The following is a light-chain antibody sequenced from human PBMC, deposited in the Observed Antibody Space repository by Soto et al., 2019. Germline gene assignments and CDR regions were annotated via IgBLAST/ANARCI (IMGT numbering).Light chain of an antibody. CDR2: DTS. CDR3: QQYNTWRSIR. V-gene: IGKV3-15*01. Sequence: EIVMTQSPATLSVSPGERVTLSCRASQSVSNKLGWYQHKPGQAPRLLIYDTSTRAAGTPARFTGSGSGTDFTLTISSLQSEDFAVYYCQQYNTWRSIRFGQGTRLETK. CDR1: QSVSNK. J-gene: IGKJ5*01.